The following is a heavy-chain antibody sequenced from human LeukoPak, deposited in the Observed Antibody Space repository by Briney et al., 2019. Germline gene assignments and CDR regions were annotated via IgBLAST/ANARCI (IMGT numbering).Heavy chain of an antibody. CDR2: ISSGSTSI. CDR3: AREGFCSSTSCFLDGFDV. V-gene: IGHV3-48*01. Sequence: GGSLRLSCAASGFTFSSYSMNWVRQAPGKGLEWVSYISSGSTSIYYADSVKGRFTISRDNVKNSLYLQMNSLRAEDTAVYYCAREGFCSSTSCFLDGFDVWGQGTMVTVPS. D-gene: IGHD2-2*01. CDR1: GFTFSSYS. J-gene: IGHJ3*01.